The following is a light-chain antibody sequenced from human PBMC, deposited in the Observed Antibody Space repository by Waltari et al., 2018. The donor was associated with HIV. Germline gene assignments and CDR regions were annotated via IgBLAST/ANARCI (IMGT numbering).Light chain of an antibody. CDR3: RSYAGIRTLV. Sequence: QSALTQPASVSGSPGQSITISCTGTSSDVGAYDYVSWYQQYPAKAPKFMIYDVNKRPSGVSSRFSGSKSGNTASLTISGLQAEDEADYYCRSYAGIRTLVFGGGTKVTVL. CDR1: SSDVGAYDY. V-gene: IGLV2-23*02. J-gene: IGLJ3*02. CDR2: DVN.